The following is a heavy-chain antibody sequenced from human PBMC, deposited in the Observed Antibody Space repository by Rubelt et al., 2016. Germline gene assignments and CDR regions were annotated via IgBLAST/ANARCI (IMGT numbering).Heavy chain of an antibody. V-gene: IGHV4-4*07. D-gene: IGHD1-20*01. CDR1: GGSISSYS. Sequence: QVQLQESGPGLVKPSETLSLTCTVSGGSISSYSWSWIRQPPGEGLEWIGRIYTSGGTNSNPSPKGRGTRSVDTSKNQFSLKLSSVTAADTAVYYCVSSNWNDVGRDYWGQGTLVTVSS. CDR3: VSSNWNDVGRDY. CDR2: IYTSGGT. J-gene: IGHJ4*02.